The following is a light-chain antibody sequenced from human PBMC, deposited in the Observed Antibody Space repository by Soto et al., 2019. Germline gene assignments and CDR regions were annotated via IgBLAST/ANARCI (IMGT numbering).Light chain of an antibody. V-gene: IGKV1-39*01. CDR3: QQSYSFPAT. CDR1: QTITTH. Sequence: DTQMTQAPPSLSASVGDRVTITCRASQTITTHISWYQQKPGKAPKLLIYAASTLQTGVPSRFSGSGSGTDFTLTISSLQPEDFATYYCQQSYSFPATFGQGTKVDIK. CDR2: AAS. J-gene: IGKJ1*01.